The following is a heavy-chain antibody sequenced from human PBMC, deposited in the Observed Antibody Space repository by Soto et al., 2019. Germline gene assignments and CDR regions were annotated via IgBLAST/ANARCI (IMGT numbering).Heavy chain of an antibody. CDR1: GFSFSSYG. Sequence: QVHLVESGGGVVQPGRSLRLSCVASGFSFSSYGMHWVRQAPGKGLEWVAIISHDGRNEYYADSVKGRFTLSRDSSKNTVDLQMNSLSPEDTAVYHCVKDGNEMALIRGLFDHWGQGTLVTVSS. V-gene: IGHV3-30*18. CDR2: ISHDGRNE. CDR3: VKDGNEMALIRGLFDH. J-gene: IGHJ5*02. D-gene: IGHD1-1*01.